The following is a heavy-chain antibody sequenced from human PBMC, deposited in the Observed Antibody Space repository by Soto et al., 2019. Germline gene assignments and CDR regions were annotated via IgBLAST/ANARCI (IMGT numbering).Heavy chain of an antibody. D-gene: IGHD6-13*01. V-gene: IGHV3-20*01. CDR3: ARDMVEQQLVRRYYYMDV. J-gene: IGHJ6*03. CDR2: INWNGGST. Sequence: GGSLRLSCAASGFTFDDYGMSWVRQAPGKGLEWVSGINWNGGSTGYADSVKGRFTISRDNAKNSLYLQMNSLRAEDTALYHCARDMVEQQLVRRYYYMDVWGKGTTVTVSS. CDR1: GFTFDDYG.